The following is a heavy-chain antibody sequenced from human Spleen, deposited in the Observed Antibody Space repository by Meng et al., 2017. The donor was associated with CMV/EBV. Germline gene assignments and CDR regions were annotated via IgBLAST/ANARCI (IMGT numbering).Heavy chain of an antibody. CDR3: AVSIVVIPAAVLDS. CDR1: GDTFSDKD. J-gene: IGHJ4*02. V-gene: IGHV1-69*05. CDR2: SIPTISSS. Sequence: ASGDTFSDKDRARGRQDQGQGMGWVGGSIPTISSSYYDQKFQGRVTISTDDSTTKAYMELTSLRSDDTAVYFCAVSIVVIPAAVLDSWGPGTLVTVSS. D-gene: IGHD2-2*01.